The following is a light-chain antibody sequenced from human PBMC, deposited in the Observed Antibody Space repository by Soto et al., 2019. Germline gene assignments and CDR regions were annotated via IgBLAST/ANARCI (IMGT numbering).Light chain of an antibody. CDR2: GNS. Sequence: QSVLAQPPSVSGAPGQRVTISCTGSSSNIGAGYDVHWYQHVPGTAPRLLIFGNSNRPSGVSNRFSGSKSGNTASLTISGLQAEDEADYYCSSYTSSSTIVFGTGTKVTVL. V-gene: IGLV1-40*01. J-gene: IGLJ1*01. CDR3: SSYTSSSTIV. CDR1: SSNIGAGYD.